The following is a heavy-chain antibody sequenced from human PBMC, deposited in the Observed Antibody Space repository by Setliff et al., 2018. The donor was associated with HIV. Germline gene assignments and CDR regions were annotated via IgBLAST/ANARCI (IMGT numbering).Heavy chain of an antibody. V-gene: IGHV1-2*02. Sequence: ASVKVSCKASGYTFSAYNMHWVRQAPGQGLEWMGWINPNSGDTNYAQKFQGRVTLTRDTSITTAYMELRRLTSDDTAVYYCARYLVVVPVAVGGLDVWGQGTTVTVSS. CDR1: GYTFSAYN. D-gene: IGHD2-2*01. CDR3: ARYLVVVPVAVGGLDV. CDR2: INPNSGDT. J-gene: IGHJ6*02.